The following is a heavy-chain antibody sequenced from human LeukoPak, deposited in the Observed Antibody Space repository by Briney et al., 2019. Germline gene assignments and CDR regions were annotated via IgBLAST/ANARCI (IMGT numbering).Heavy chain of an antibody. D-gene: IGHD3-22*01. V-gene: IGHV1-2*06. CDR2: INPNSGGT. Sequence: GASVKVSCKASGYTFTGYYMHWVRQAPEQGLEWMGRINPNSGGTNYAQKFQGRVTMTRDTSTSTVYMELSSLRSEDTAVYYCARDSRPSYDSSSGYYYPGDYWGQGTLVTVSP. CDR1: GYTFTGYY. CDR3: ARDSRPSYDSSSGYYYPGDY. J-gene: IGHJ4*02.